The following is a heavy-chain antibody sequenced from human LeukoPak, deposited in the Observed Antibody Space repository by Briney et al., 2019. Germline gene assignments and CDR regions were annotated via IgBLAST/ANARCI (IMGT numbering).Heavy chain of an antibody. J-gene: IGHJ4*02. V-gene: IGHV4-61*02. CDR1: GASISSGTYY. CDR3: AREKAALGPPFDY. Sequence: PSQTLSLTCSVSGASISSGTYYWNWIRQPAGNGLEWIGRIYTSGTTNYNPSLKSRVTISVDTSKNLFSLKINSVTAADTAVYYCAREKAALGPPFDYWGQGSLVTVSS. CDR2: IYTSGTT.